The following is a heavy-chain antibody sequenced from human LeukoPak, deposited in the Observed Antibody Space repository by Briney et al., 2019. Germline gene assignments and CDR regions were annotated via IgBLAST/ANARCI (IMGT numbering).Heavy chain of an antibody. V-gene: IGHV3-74*01. Sequence: PGGSLRLCCAASGFTFSSYWMHWVRQAPGKGLVWVSRINSDGSSTSYADSVKGRFTISRDNAENTLYLQVNSLRAEDTAVYYCARGLSASCFDTWGQGTLVTVSS. J-gene: IGHJ5*02. CDR1: GFTFSSYW. CDR3: ARGLSASCFDT. CDR2: INSDGSST.